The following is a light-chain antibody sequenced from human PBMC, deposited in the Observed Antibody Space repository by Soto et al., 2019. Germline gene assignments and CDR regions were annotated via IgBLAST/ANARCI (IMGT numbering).Light chain of an antibody. CDR1: QSLLHSNGYNY. J-gene: IGKJ2*01. V-gene: IGKV2-28*01. CDR3: MQDLQTPYT. Sequence: DIVMTQSPLSLPVTPGEPASISCRSSQSLLHSNGYNYLDWYLQKPEQSPQLLIYLGSNRASGVPDRFSGSGSGTDFTLKISRVEAEDVGVYYCMQDLQTPYTFGQGTKLEIK. CDR2: LGS.